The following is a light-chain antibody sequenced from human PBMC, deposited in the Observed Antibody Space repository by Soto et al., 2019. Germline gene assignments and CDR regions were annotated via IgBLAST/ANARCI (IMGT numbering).Light chain of an antibody. J-gene: IGLJ2*01. CDR1: SGHSNYA. V-gene: IGLV4-69*01. CDR2: LTSDGSH. Sequence: QPVLTQSPSASASLGASVKLTCTLSSGHSNYAIAWHQQRPEKGPRYLMKLTSDGSHSKGDGIPGRFSGSSSGAERYLTISSLQCEDEADYYCQTWGAGMQGVVFGGGTKLTVL. CDR3: QTWGAGMQGVV.